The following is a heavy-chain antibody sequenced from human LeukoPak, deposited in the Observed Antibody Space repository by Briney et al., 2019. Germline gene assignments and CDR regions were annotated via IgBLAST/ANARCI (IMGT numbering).Heavy chain of an antibody. CDR2: IYPGDSDT. J-gene: IGHJ4*02. V-gene: IGHV5-51*01. D-gene: IGHD3-10*01. CDR1: GYLFPNYW. CDR3: ARQSTNFYGSGSYVY. Sequence: GESLKISCKCSGYLFPNYWIAWVRQMPGKGLEWMGIIYPGDSDTRYNPSFQRQVIISADKSISTAYLQWSSLKASDTAMYYCARQSTNFYGSGSYVYWGQGTVVTVSS.